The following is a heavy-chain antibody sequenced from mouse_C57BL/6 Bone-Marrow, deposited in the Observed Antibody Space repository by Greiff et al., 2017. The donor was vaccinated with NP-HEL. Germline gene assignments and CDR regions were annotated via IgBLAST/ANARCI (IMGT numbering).Heavy chain of an antibody. CDR2: IYPRSGNT. D-gene: IGHD3-2*02. J-gene: IGHJ3*01. Sequence: LVESGAELARPGASVKLSCKASGYTFTSYGISWVKQRTGQGLEWIGEIYPRSGNTYYNEKFKGKATLTADKSSSTAYMELRSLTSEDSAVYFCAREDSSGSWFAYWGQGTLVTVSA. V-gene: IGHV1-81*01. CDR1: GYTFTSYG. CDR3: AREDSSGSWFAY.